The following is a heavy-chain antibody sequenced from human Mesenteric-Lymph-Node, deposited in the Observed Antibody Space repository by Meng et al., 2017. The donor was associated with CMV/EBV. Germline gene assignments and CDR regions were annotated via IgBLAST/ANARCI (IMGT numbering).Heavy chain of an antibody. V-gene: IGHV4-59*01. CDR3: AGGVGGRALDY. CDR2: IYYSGSP. Sequence: GSLRLSCTVSGGSISTYYWSWIRQPPGKGLEWIGYIYYSGSPNYNPSLKSRVTISVDTSKNQFSLRLSSVTAADTAVYYCAGGVGGRALDYWGQGTLVTVSS. CDR1: GGSISTYY. D-gene: IGHD3-16*01. J-gene: IGHJ4*02.